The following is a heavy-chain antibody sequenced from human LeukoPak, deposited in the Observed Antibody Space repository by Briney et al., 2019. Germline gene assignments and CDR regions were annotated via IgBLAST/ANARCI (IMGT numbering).Heavy chain of an antibody. CDR2: ISAYNGNT. CDR1: GYTFTSYG. Sequence: GASVKVSCKASGYTFTSYGISWVRQAPGQGLEWMGWISAYNGNTNYAQKLQGRVTMTTDTSTSTAYMELRSLRSDDTAVYYCARDSTMVRGVTRRNWFDPWGQGTLVTVSS. CDR3: ARDSTMVRGVTRRNWFDP. J-gene: IGHJ5*02. D-gene: IGHD3-10*01. V-gene: IGHV1-18*01.